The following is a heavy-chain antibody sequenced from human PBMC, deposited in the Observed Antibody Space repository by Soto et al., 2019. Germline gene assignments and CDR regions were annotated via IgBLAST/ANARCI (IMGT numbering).Heavy chain of an antibody. D-gene: IGHD3-10*01. CDR3: ARGGFGEFDY. V-gene: IGHV3-13*01. J-gene: IGHJ4*01. CDR1: GLTFSSYD. CDR2: IGTAGDT. Sequence: GRSLRLSCAASGLTFSSYDMHWVRQPTGKGLQWVSGIGTAGDTYYPDSVKGRFTISRENAKASFYLQMKSLRAEDTAVYYCARGGFGEFDYWGRGTLVTVSS.